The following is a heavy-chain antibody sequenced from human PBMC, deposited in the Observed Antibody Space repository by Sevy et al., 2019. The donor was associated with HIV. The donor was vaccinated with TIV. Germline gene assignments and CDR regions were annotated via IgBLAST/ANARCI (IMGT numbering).Heavy chain of an antibody. CDR1: GFTFSDYY. V-gene: IGHV3-11*01. CDR3: AIVGRIQLSSPYNFDY. J-gene: IGHJ4*02. D-gene: IGHD5-18*01. Sequence: GGSLRLSCAASGFTFSDYYMSWIRQAPGKGLEWVSYISSSGSTIYYADSVKGRFTISRDNAKNSLYLQMNSLRAEDTAGYYCAIVGRIQLSSPYNFDYWGQGTLVTFSS. CDR2: ISSSGSTI.